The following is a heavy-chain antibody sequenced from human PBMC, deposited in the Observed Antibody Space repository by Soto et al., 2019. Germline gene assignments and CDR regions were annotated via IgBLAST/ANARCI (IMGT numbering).Heavy chain of an antibody. J-gene: IGHJ3*02. D-gene: IGHD2-2*01. Sequence: QITLKESGPTLVKPTQTLTLTCTFSGFSLSTSGVGVGWIRQPPGKALGCLALIYCDDDKRYSPSLKSRITIPKDTSKNQVVLTKTNMDPVDTATYYCARHAGSSDAFDIWGQGTMFTVSA. CDR3: ARHAGSSDAFDI. CDR1: GFSLSTSGVG. V-gene: IGHV2-5*02. CDR2: IYCDDDK.